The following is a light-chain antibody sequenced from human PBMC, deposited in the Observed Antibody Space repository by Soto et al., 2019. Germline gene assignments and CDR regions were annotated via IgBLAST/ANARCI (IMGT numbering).Light chain of an antibody. CDR2: GAS. V-gene: IGKV3-20*01. J-gene: IGKJ1*01. CDR3: QQYGSSPS. CDR1: QSVYSK. Sequence: EIVMTQSPATLSVSPGERATLSFRASQSVYSKLAWYQQKPGQAPRLLIYGASSRATGIPDRFSGSGSGTDFTLTISRLEPEDFAVYYCQQYGSSPSFGQGTKVDIK.